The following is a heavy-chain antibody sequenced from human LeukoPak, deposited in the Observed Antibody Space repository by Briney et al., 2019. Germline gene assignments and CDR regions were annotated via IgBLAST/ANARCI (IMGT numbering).Heavy chain of an antibody. J-gene: IGHJ5*02. V-gene: IGHV6-1*01. CDR1: GDSVSSNSAA. Sequence: SQTLSLTCAISGDSVSSNSAAWNWIRQSPSRGLEWLGRTYYRSKWYNDYAVSVKSRITINPDTSKNQFSLQLNSVTPEDTAVYYCARAYSSSWYRVLYNWFDPWGQGTLVTVSS. D-gene: IGHD6-13*01. CDR3: ARAYSSSWYRVLYNWFDP. CDR2: TYYRSKWYN.